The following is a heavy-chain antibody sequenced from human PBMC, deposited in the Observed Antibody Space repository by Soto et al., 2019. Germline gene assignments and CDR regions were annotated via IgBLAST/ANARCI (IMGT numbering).Heavy chain of an antibody. CDR3: ASLKGFFDY. V-gene: IGHV4-39*01. CDR2: ISHSGNT. Sequence: QVQLQESGPGLVRPSETLSLTCNVSGVSVSSITYYWAWIRQPPGKGLEYIGSISHSGNTYFNPSLESRVSIFVDTSKSKVSLRVRSVTAADTAIYYCASLKGFFDYWGPGTMVTVSS. J-gene: IGHJ4*02. CDR1: GVSVSSITYY.